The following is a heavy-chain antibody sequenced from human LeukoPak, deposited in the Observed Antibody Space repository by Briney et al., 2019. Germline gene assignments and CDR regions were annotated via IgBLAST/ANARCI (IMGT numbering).Heavy chain of an antibody. D-gene: IGHD1-26*01. CDR2: IHDGGST. CDR3: ARDSPKRYSGSYSDY. CDR1: GGSISRGGYY. V-gene: IGHV4-30-2*01. J-gene: IGHJ4*02. Sequence: KPSETLSLTCTVSGGSISRGGYYWSWIRQPPGKDLEWIGFIHDGGSTSYNSSLKSRVAISVDRSKNQFSLTLSSVTAADTAIYYCARDSPKRYSGSYSDYWGQGTLVTVSS.